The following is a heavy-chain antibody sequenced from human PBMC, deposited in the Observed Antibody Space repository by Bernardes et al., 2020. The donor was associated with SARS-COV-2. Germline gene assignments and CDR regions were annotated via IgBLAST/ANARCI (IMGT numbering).Heavy chain of an antibody. Sequence: ASVKVSCKASGYTFTSYGISWVRQAPGQGLEWMGWISAYNGNTNYAQKLQGRVTMTTDTSTSTAYMELRSLRSDDTAVYYCARDQRLLWFGESPEPFDYWGQGTLVTVSS. CDR1: GYTFTSYG. V-gene: IGHV1-18*01. J-gene: IGHJ4*02. CDR2: ISAYNGNT. D-gene: IGHD3-10*01. CDR3: ARDQRLLWFGESPEPFDY.